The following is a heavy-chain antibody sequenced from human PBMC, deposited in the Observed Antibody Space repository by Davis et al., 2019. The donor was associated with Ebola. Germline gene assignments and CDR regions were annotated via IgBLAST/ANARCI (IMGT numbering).Heavy chain of an antibody. D-gene: IGHD2-2*01. V-gene: IGHV5-51*01. CDR1: GYRFPSYW. CDR3: ARQGTTSWDS. Sequence: GESLKTPLHGSGYRFPSYWIVWLRQMPGKGLAFIGIIFPGDSDTRVSPSFQGQVTISADKSISTAYLQWSSLKASDTATYYCARQGTTSWDSWGQGNLVTVSS. J-gene: IGHJ4*02. CDR2: IFPGDSDT.